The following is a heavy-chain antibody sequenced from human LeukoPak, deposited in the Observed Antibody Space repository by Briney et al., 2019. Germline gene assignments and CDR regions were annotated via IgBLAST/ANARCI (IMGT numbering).Heavy chain of an antibody. J-gene: IGHJ4*02. Sequence: SETLSLTCTVSGGFISSHYWSWFRQPAGKGLEWIGRIYITGSTNYNPCLKSRVTMAVDTFKSQFSLRLSSVTAADTAVYYCARSGGDFWGGSFSYLDYWSQGTLVTVSA. CDR2: IYITGST. V-gene: IGHV4-4*07. CDR1: GGFISSHY. CDR3: ARSGGDFWGGSFSYLDY. D-gene: IGHD3-3*01.